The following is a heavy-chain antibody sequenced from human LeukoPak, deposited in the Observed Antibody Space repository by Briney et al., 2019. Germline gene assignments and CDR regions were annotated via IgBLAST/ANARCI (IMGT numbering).Heavy chain of an antibody. V-gene: IGHV3-23*01. CDR1: GFTFSSYA. D-gene: IGHD3-22*01. Sequence: GGSLRLSCAASGFTFSSYAMSWVRQAPGKGLEWVSTISVSGDSTYFAESVKGRFTISRDNSKNTLYLQMNSLRAEDTAVYYCAKVNFYDSGGYYWGQGTLVTISS. CDR3: AKVNFYDSGGYY. J-gene: IGHJ4*02. CDR2: ISVSGDST.